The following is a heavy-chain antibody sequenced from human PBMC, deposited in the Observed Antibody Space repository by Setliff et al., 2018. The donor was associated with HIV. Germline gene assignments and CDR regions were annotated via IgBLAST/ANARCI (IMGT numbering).Heavy chain of an antibody. CDR2: IYSDGST. CDR3: ARSSNWSPYHFDS. Sequence: LRLSCAASGFTVSSNYINWVRQAPGRGLEWVSIIYSDGSTYYADSVKARFAISRDTSKNTVYLEMNSLTPEDTAVFYCARSSNWSPYHFDSWGQGTLVTVSS. CDR1: GFTVSSNY. D-gene: IGHD6-13*01. V-gene: IGHV3-66*02. J-gene: IGHJ4*02.